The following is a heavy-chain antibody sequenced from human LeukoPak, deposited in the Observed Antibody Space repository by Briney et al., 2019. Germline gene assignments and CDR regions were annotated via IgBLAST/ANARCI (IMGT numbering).Heavy chain of an antibody. Sequence: GGSLRLSCVASGFTFSNAWMSWVRQAPGKGLEWVGRIKSKTDGGTTDYAAPVKGRFTISRDDSKNTLYLQMNSLKTEGTAVYYCTTDGGYSGYYFDYWGQGTLVTVSS. D-gene: IGHD1-26*01. CDR2: IKSKTDGGTT. J-gene: IGHJ4*02. V-gene: IGHV3-15*01. CDR3: TTDGGYSGYYFDY. CDR1: GFTFSNAW.